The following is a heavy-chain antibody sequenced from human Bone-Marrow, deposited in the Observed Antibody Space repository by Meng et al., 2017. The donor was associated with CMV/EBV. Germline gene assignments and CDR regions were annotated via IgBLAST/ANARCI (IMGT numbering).Heavy chain of an antibody. D-gene: IGHD7-27*01. CDR3: ASMLTGDPLRDY. Sequence: QVAVREAGPGMVKPSQTLSLTCTVSGGSISSGDYYWSWIRQPPGKGLEWIGYIYYSGSTYYNPSLKSRVTISVDTSKNQFSLKLSSVTAADTAVYYCASMLTGDPLRDYWGQGTLVTVAS. CDR1: GGSISSGDYY. V-gene: IGHV4-30-4*08. J-gene: IGHJ4*02. CDR2: IYYSGST.